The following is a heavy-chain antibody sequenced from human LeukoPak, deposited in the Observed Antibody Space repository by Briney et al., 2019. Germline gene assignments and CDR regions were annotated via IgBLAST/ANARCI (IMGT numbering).Heavy chain of an antibody. V-gene: IGHV3-64*01. J-gene: IGHJ4*02. D-gene: IGHD6-19*01. CDR3: AKEKVAVAGTIDY. CDR2: ISSNGGST. Sequence: AGGPLRLSCAASGFTFSSYAMHWVRQAPGKGLEYVSAISSNGGSTYYANSVKGRFTISRDNSKNTLYLQMNSLRAEDTAVYYCAKEKVAVAGTIDYWGQGTLVTVSS. CDR1: GFTFSSYA.